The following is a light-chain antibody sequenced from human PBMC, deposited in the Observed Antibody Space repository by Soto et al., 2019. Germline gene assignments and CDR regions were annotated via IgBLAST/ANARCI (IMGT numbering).Light chain of an antibody. CDR1: NSNIGSNP. CDR2: RNN. CDR3: AAWDDSLNGLV. J-gene: IGLJ7*01. Sequence: QSVLTQPPSASGTPGQRVTISCSGSNSNIGSNPVNWYQQLPGTAPKLLIYRNNQRPSGVPDRFSGSKSGTSASLAVSGLQSEDEADYYCAAWDDSLNGLVFGGGTQLTVL. V-gene: IGLV1-44*01.